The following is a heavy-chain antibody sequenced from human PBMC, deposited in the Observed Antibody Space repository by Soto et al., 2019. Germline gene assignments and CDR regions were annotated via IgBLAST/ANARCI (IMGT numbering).Heavy chain of an antibody. CDR2: IYYSGST. D-gene: IGHD3-3*01. V-gene: IGHV4-59*01. CDR1: GGSISSYY. J-gene: IGHJ5*02. CDR3: ARDLRVFGVVTEEYTWFAP. Sequence: KTSETLSLTCTVSGGSISSYYWSWIRQPPGKGLEWIGYIYYSGSTNYNPSLKSRVTISVDTSKNQFSLKLSSVTAADTAVYYCARDLRVFGVVTEEYTWFAPWGQGTLVTVSS.